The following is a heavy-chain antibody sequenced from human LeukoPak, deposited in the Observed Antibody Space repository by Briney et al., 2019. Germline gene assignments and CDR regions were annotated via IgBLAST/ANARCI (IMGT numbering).Heavy chain of an antibody. Sequence: GGPLRLSCAASGFTFSSYAMSWVRQAPGKGLEWVSAISGSGGSTYYADSVKGRFTTSRDNSKNTLYLQMNSLRAEDTAVYYCAKRKRYGGYSYGSFDYWGQGTLVTVSS. V-gene: IGHV3-23*01. CDR2: ISGSGGST. D-gene: IGHD5-18*01. J-gene: IGHJ4*02. CDR1: GFTFSSYA. CDR3: AKRKRYGGYSYGSFDY.